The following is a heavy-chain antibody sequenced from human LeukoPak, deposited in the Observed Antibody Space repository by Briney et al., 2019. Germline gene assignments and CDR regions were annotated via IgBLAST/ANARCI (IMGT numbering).Heavy chain of an antibody. J-gene: IGHJ4*02. CDR1: GFTFSSYG. D-gene: IGHD6-19*01. CDR2: ISYDGSNK. V-gene: IGHV3-30*03. CDR3: ATAVAGKGRLEYYFDY. Sequence: HPGGSLRLSCAASGFTFSSYGMHWVRQAPGKGLEWVAVISYDGSNKYYADSVKGRFTISRDNSKNTLYLQMNSLRAEDTAVYYCATAVAGKGRLEYYFDYWGQGTLVTVSS.